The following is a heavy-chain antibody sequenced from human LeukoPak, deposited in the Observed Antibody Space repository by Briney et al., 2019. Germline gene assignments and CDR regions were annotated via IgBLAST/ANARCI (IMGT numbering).Heavy chain of an antibody. Sequence: SETLSLTCTVSGGSISSGGYYWSWLRQHPGKGLEWIGYIYYSGSTYYNPSLKSRVTISVDTSKNQFSLKLSSVTAADTAVYYCARGSIWQQQLAKTVLDYWGQGTLVTVSS. CDR1: GGSISSGGYY. CDR2: IYYSGST. CDR3: ARGSIWQQQLAKTVLDY. D-gene: IGHD6-13*01. J-gene: IGHJ4*02. V-gene: IGHV4-31*03.